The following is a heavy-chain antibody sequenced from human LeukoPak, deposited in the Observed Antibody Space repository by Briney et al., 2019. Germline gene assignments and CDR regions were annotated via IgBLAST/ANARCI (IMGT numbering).Heavy chain of an antibody. D-gene: IGHD4-23*01. CDR1: GFTVGSIF. Sequence: GGSLRLSCAASGFTVGSIFMHWVRQAPGKGLEWVAGIHMDGRTFYEYSVKGRFTISRDNTANTIFLQMNSLRAEDTAVYYCAKDGALLRWPVYYFDYWGQGTLVTVSS. J-gene: IGHJ4*02. V-gene: IGHV3-53*01. CDR2: IHMDGRT. CDR3: AKDGALLRWPVYYFDY.